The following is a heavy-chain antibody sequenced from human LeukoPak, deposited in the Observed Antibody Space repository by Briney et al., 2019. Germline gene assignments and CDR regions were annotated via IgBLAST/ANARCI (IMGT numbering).Heavy chain of an antibody. V-gene: IGHV1-46*01. D-gene: IGHD2/OR15-2a*01. Sequence: ASVKFSCKASGYTFTSYYMHWVRQAPGQGLEWMGIINPSGGSTSYAQKFQGRVTMTRDTSTSTVYMELSSLRSEDTAVYYCARVSVLRGVWFDPWGQGTLVTVSS. J-gene: IGHJ5*02. CDR3: ARVSVLRGVWFDP. CDR2: INPSGGST. CDR1: GYTFTSYY.